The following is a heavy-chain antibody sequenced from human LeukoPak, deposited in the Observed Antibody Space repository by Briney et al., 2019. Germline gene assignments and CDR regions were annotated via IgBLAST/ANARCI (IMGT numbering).Heavy chain of an antibody. J-gene: IGHJ4*02. V-gene: IGHV3-33*01. CDR1: GFTSSSYG. CDR2: IWYDGSNK. CDR3: ARDGDYGDYGDY. Sequence: GGSLRLSCAASGFTSSSYGMHWVRQAPGKGLEWVAVIWYDGSNKYYADSVKGRFTISRDNSKNTLYLQMNSLRAEDTAVYYCARDGDYGDYGDYWGQGTLVTVSS. D-gene: IGHD4-17*01.